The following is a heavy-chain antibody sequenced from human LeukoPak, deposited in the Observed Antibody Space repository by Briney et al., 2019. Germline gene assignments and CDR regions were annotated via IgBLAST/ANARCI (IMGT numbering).Heavy chain of an antibody. V-gene: IGHV4-38-2*02. CDR2: IYHSGNS. CDR1: GYSISSGYY. Sequence: SETLSLTCTVSGYSISSGYYWGWIRQPPGKGLEWIGSIYHSGNSDYNPSLKSRVSMSVDTSKKQISLRLSSVTAADTAVYYCTRRTRIAAGVYNIDFWGQGTLVTVSS. D-gene: IGHD6-25*01. J-gene: IGHJ4*02. CDR3: TRRTRIAAGVYNIDF.